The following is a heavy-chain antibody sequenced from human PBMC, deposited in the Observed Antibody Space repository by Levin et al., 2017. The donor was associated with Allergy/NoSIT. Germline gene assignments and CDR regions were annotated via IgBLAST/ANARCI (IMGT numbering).Heavy chain of an antibody. Sequence: SGPTLVKPTETLKLTCTFSGFSLSTTGVGVGWIRQPPGKALEWLGIIYWDDDKRYSPSLKSRVAITKATSKNQVVLTMTNMDPVDTATYFCAYSLPNCHGEGCYRWFDPWGQGILVTVSS. J-gene: IGHJ5*02. CDR2: IYWDDDK. CDR3: AYSLPNCHGEGCYRWFDP. V-gene: IGHV2-5*02. CDR1: GFSLSTTGVG. D-gene: IGHD4/OR15-4a*01.